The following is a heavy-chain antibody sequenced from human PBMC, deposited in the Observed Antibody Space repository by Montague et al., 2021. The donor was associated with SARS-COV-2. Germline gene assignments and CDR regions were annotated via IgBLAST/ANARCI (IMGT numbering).Heavy chain of an antibody. V-gene: IGHV3-30*04. D-gene: IGHD3-10*01. CDR1: GFTFSSYA. J-gene: IGHJ4*02. Sequence: SLRLSWAASGFTFSSYAMHWVRQAPGKGLEWVAVISYDGSNKYYADSVKGRFTISRDNSKNTLYLQMNSLRAEDTAVHYCARPFSGSYYSYFDYWGQGTLVTVSS. CDR2: ISYDGSNK. CDR3: ARPFSGSYYSYFDY.